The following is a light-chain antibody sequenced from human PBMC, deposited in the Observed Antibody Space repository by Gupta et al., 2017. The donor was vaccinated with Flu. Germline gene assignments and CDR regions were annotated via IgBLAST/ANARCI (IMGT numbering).Light chain of an antibody. CDR1: SSDVGGYKY. CDR2: EVS. CDR3: SSYASGTTQVV. J-gene: IGLJ2*01. Sequence: SALTQPASVSGSPGQSITISCTGTSSDVGGYKYVSWYQQHPGKAPKLMIYEVSNRPSGVANRFSGSKSGNTASLTISGLQAEDEADYYCSSYASGTTQVVFGGGTKLTVL. V-gene: IGLV2-14*01.